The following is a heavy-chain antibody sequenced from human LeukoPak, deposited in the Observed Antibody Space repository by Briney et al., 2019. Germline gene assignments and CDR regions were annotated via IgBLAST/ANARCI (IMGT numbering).Heavy chain of an antibody. V-gene: IGHV3-7*01. CDR1: GFTFSSYW. CDR2: IKQDGSGK. J-gene: IGHJ4*02. Sequence: GGSLRLSCAASGFTFSSYWMSWVRQAPGKGLEWVANIKQDGSGKYYVDSVKGRFTIARDNAKNSLYPQMTSLGAADTAVYYCPRQRGGHYDIYSYYFDYSGQRTLV. CDR3: PRQRGGHYDIYSYYFDY. D-gene: IGHD3-9*01.